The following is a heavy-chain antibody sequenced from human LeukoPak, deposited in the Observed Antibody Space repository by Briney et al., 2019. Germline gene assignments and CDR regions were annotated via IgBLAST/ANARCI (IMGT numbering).Heavy chain of an antibody. V-gene: IGHV3-23*01. CDR2: ISGSGGST. J-gene: IGHJ4*02. D-gene: IGHD3-9*01. Sequence: GGSLRLSCAASGFTFSSYEMIWVRQAPGKGLEWVSAISGSGGSTYYADSVKGRFTISRDNSKNTLYLQMNSLRAEDTAVYYCAKDDLTGYTFDYWGQGTLVTVSS. CDR3: AKDDLTGYTFDY. CDR1: GFTFSSYE.